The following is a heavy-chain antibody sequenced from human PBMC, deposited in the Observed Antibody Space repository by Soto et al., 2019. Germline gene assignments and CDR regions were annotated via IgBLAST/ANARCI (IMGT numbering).Heavy chain of an antibody. Sequence: PGGSLRLSCAASGFPFSSYSMNWVRQAPGKGLEWVSYISSSSSTIYYADSVKGRFTISRDNSKNTLYLQMNSLRAEDTAVYYCAKEAHCSSTSCRSYYFDYWGQGTLVTVSS. J-gene: IGHJ4*02. CDR3: AKEAHCSSTSCRSYYFDY. CDR2: ISSSSSTI. V-gene: IGHV3-48*01. D-gene: IGHD2-2*01. CDR1: GFPFSSYS.